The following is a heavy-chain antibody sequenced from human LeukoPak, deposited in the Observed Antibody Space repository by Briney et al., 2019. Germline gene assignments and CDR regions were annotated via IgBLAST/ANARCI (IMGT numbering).Heavy chain of an antibody. Sequence: GGSLRLSCAASGFTFSSYGMHWVRQAPGKGLEWVAVISYDGSNKYYADSVKGRFTISRDNSKNTLYLQMNSLRAEDTAVYYCAKELRGYSYGLRNNWFDPWGQGTLVTASS. CDR3: AKELRGYSYGLRNNWFDP. D-gene: IGHD5-18*01. CDR2: ISYDGSNK. CDR1: GFTFSSYG. V-gene: IGHV3-30*18. J-gene: IGHJ5*02.